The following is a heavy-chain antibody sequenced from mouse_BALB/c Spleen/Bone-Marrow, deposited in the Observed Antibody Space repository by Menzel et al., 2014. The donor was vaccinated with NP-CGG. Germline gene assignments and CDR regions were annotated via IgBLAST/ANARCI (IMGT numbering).Heavy chain of an antibody. D-gene: IGHD2-14*01. J-gene: IGHJ2*01. Sequence: DVQLQESGAELVKPGASVRLSCTASGFNIKDTYMDWVKQRPEQGLEWIGRIDPANGNTKYDPKFQGKATITADTSSNTAYLQLSSLTSEDTAVYYCARYRLGTYFDYWGQGTTLTASS. CDR3: ARYRLGTYFDY. CDR2: IDPANGNT. V-gene: IGHV14-3*02. CDR1: GFNIKDTY.